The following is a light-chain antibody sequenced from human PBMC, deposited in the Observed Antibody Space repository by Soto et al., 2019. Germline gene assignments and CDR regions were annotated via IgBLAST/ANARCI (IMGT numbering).Light chain of an antibody. CDR2: GAS. J-gene: IGKJ4*01. Sequence: EIVLTQSPGTLSLSRGERATLSCRASQSVSSSYLAWYQQKPGQAPRLLIYGASSRATGIPDRFSGSGSGTDFTLTISRLEPEDFAVYYCQQYVSSYTFGGGTKV. V-gene: IGKV3-20*01. CDR1: QSVSSSY. CDR3: QQYVSSYT.